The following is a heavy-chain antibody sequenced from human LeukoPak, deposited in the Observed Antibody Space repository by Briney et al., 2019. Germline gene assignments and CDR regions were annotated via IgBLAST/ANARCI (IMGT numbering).Heavy chain of an antibody. CDR2: ISGSGGST. J-gene: IGHJ6*03. CDR3: ARDRHYYDFWSGPIGPYYYYMDV. D-gene: IGHD3-3*01. CDR1: GFTFSSYA. V-gene: IGHV3-23*01. Sequence: GGSLRLSCAASGFTFSSYAMSWVRQAPGKGLEWVSAISGSGGSTYYADSVKGRFTISRDNSKNTLYLQMNSLRAEDTAVYYCARDRHYYDFWSGPIGPYYYYMDVWGKGTTVTVSS.